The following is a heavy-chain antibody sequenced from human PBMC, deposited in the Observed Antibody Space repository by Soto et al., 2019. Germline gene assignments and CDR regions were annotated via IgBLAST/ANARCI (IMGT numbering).Heavy chain of an antibody. CDR1: CYTFTSYG. D-gene: IGHD5-18*01. V-gene: IGHV1-69*13. CDR3: ARAPGYSYAVKAFDI. Sequence: GXSVKVSFRASCYTFTSYGISWVRQAPGQGLEWMGGIIPIFGTANYAQKFQGRVTITADESTSTAYMELSSLRSEDTAVYYCARAPGYSYAVKAFDIWGQGTMVTVSS. CDR2: IIPIFGTA. J-gene: IGHJ3*02.